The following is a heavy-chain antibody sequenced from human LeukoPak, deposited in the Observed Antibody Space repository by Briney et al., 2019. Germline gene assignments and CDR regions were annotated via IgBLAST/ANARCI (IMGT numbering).Heavy chain of an antibody. CDR1: GYTLTELS. J-gene: IGHJ4*02. CDR2: FDPEDGET. CDR3: SNRGSSRTGFDY. D-gene: IGHD6-13*01. Sequence: ASVKVSCRVSGYTLTELSMHWVRQAPGKGLEWMGGFDPEDGETIYAQKFQGRVTMTEDTSTDTAYMELSSLRSEDTAVYYCSNRGSSRTGFDYWGQGTLVTVSS. V-gene: IGHV1-24*01.